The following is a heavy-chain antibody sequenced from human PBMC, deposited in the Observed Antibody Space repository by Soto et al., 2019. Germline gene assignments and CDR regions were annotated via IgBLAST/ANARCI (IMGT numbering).Heavy chain of an antibody. V-gene: IGHV3-7*03. Sequence: GSLRLSCAASGFTFSSYWMSWVRQAPGKGLEWVANIEQDGSEKYYVDSVKGRFTISRDNAKNSLYLQMNSLRAEDTAVYYCAREVVTAILDAFDIWGQGTMVTVSS. CDR3: AREVVTAILDAFDI. CDR2: IEQDGSEK. D-gene: IGHD2-21*02. CDR1: GFTFSSYW. J-gene: IGHJ3*02.